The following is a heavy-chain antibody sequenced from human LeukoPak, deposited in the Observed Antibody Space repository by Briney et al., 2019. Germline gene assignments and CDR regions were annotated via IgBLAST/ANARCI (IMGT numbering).Heavy chain of an antibody. J-gene: IGHJ5*02. V-gene: IGHV4-34*01. Sequence: SETLSLTCAVYGGSFSGYYWSWIRQPPGKGLEWIGEINHSGSTNYNPSLKSRVTISVDTSKNQFSLKLSSVTAADTAVYYCVLSITGTTWFDPWGQGTLVTVSS. D-gene: IGHD1-7*01. CDR3: VLSITGTTWFDP. CDR1: GGSFSGYY. CDR2: INHSGST.